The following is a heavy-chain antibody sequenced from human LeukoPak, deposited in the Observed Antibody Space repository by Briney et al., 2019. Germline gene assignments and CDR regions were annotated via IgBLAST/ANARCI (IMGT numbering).Heavy chain of an antibody. V-gene: IGHV1-18*04. D-gene: IGHD3-22*01. Sequence: GESLKISCKDSGNTFTIYWIGWVRQAPGQGLEWMGWISAYNGNTNYAQKLQGRVTMTTDTSTSTAYMELRSLRSDDTAVYYCARAPGHYYDSSGSPFDDWGQGTLVTVSS. CDR3: ARAPGHYYDSSGSPFDD. J-gene: IGHJ4*02. CDR1: GNTFTIYW. CDR2: ISAYNGNT.